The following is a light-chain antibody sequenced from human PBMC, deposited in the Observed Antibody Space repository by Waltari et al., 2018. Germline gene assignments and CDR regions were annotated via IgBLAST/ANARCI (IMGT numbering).Light chain of an antibody. J-gene: IGKJ2*01. V-gene: IGKV1-33*01. Sequence: IQMTQSPSSLSASIGDRVTITCRASKDIRKNLSWFQERPGKAPKLLIYDASNLEAGVPSRFSGTGSGTDFSLTISSLQPEDSATYYCQHYNNLPYTFSRGTKLLIK. CDR2: DAS. CDR3: QHYNNLPYT. CDR1: KDIRKN.